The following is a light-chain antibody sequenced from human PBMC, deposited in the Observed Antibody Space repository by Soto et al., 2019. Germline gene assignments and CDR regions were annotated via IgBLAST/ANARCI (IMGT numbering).Light chain of an antibody. CDR1: QSVLYSSNNKNY. CDR3: QQYHSTSRT. J-gene: IGKJ1*01. V-gene: IGKV4-1*01. CDR2: WAS. Sequence: DIVMTQSPDSLAVSLGERATINCKSSQSVLYSSNNKNYLAWYQQKPGQPPKLLIYWASTRESGVPDRFSGSGSGTDFTLTISSLQAEDVAVYFCQQYHSTSRTLGQGTKVEIK.